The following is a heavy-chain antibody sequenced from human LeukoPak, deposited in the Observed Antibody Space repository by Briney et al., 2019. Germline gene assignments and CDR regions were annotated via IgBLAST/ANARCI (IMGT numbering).Heavy chain of an antibody. CDR3: ARARGVIYVYYMDV. D-gene: IGHD3-10*01. V-gene: IGHV3-23*01. Sequence: PGGSLRLSCAASGFSFSSYGMSWVRQAPGKGLECVSAISGSGGSTYYADSVKGRFTISRDNSKNTLYLQMNSLRAEDTAVYYCARARGVIYVYYMDVWGKGTTVTVSS. CDR2: ISGSGGST. J-gene: IGHJ6*03. CDR1: GFSFSSYG.